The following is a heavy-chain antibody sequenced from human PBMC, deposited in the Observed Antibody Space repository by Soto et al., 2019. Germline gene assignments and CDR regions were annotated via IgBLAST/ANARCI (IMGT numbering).Heavy chain of an antibody. CDR3: ARGVGIQLWPQWVGHNWFDP. J-gene: IGHJ5*02. CDR2: ISSSGSTI. Sequence: EVQLVESGGGLVQPGGSLRLSCAASGFTFSSYEMNWVRQAPGKGLEWVSYISSSGSTIYYADSVKGRFNISRDNAKNSLYLQMDSLRAEGTAVYYCARGVGIQLWPQWVGHNWFDPWGQGTLVTVSS. D-gene: IGHD5-18*01. CDR1: GFTFSSYE. V-gene: IGHV3-48*03.